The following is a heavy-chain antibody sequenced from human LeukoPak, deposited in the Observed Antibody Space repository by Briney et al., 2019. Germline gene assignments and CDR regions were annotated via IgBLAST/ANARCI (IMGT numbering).Heavy chain of an antibody. CDR1: GGSISSSSYC. CDR2: IYYSGST. D-gene: IGHD3-10*01. CDR3: ARWRSITMVRGVIPDAFDI. V-gene: IGHV4-39*01. Sequence: SETLSLTCTVSGGSISSSSYCWGWIRQPPGKGLEWIGSIYYSGSTYYNPSLKSRVTISIDTSKNQFSLKLSSVTAADTAVYYCARWRSITMVRGVIPDAFDIWGQGTMVTVSS. J-gene: IGHJ3*02.